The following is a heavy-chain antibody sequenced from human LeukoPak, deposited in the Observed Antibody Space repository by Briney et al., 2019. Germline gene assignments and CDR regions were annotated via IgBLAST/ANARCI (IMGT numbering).Heavy chain of an antibody. CDR3: ARVDTAMEGWFDP. CDR2: IYYSGST. J-gene: IGHJ5*02. CDR1: GGSISGYY. Sequence: SETLSLTCSVSGGSISGYYWSWIRQPPGKGLEWIGYIYYSGSTNYNPSLKSRITISVDTSKNQFSLKLSSVTAADTAVYYCARVDTAMEGWFDPWGQGTLVTVSS. D-gene: IGHD5-18*01. V-gene: IGHV4-59*08.